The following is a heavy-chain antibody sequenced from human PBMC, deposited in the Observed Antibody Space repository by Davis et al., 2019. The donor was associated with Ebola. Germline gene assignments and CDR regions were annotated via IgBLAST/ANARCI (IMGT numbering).Heavy chain of an antibody. V-gene: IGHV4-34*01. CDR3: ARGVGIAAAGTWGYYYYGMDV. J-gene: IGHJ6*02. D-gene: IGHD6-13*01. CDR1: GGSFSGYY. Sequence: SETLSLTCAVYGGSFSGYYWSWIRQPPGKGLEWIGEINHSGSTNYNPSLKSRVTISVDTSKNQFSLELSSLTAADTAVYYCARGVGIAAAGTWGYYYYGMDVWGQGTTVTVSS. CDR2: INHSGST.